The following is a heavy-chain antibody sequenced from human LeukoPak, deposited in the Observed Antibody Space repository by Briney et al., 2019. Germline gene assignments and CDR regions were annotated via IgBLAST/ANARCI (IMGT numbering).Heavy chain of an antibody. J-gene: IGHJ5*02. CDR3: ARRCDSSSWYFPPHNDNWFDP. CDR1: GDTFTSYD. D-gene: IGHD6-13*01. V-gene: IGHV1-8*01. Sequence: ASVKVSCKASGDTFTSYDIIWLRQAAGQGLEWLGWMNPNSGNTGYAQKFQGRVTMTRNTSISTAYMELSHLRSEDTAVYYCARRCDSSSWYFPPHNDNWFDPWGQGTLVTVSS. CDR2: MNPNSGNT.